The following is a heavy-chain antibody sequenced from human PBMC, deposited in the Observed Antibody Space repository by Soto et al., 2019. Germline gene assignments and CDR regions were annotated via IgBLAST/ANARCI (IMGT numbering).Heavy chain of an antibody. J-gene: IGHJ4*02. CDR1: GFTFDDYA. V-gene: IGHV3-9*01. Sequence: VQLVESGGGLVQPGRSLRLSCAASGFTFDDYAMHWVRQAPGKGLEWVSGISWNSGSIGYADSVKGRFTISRDNAKNSLYLQMNSLRAEDTALYYCAKDLSIAAAGPLDYWGQGTLVTVSS. D-gene: IGHD6-13*01. CDR2: ISWNSGSI. CDR3: AKDLSIAAAGPLDY.